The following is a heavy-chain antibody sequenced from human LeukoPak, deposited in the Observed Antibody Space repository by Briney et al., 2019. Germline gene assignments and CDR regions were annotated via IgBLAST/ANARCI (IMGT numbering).Heavy chain of an antibody. CDR1: GFTFSVYG. CDR2: IRYDGTET. V-gene: IGHV3-33*01. D-gene: IGHD1-1*01. CDR3: ARESWNVAKYVLDI. J-gene: IGHJ3*02. Sequence: GRSLRLSCAASGFTFSVYGMHWVRQAPGRGLDWLTAIRYDGTETAYADSVKGQFTISRDNSRNTLYLQMNSLRVEDTAIYYCARESWNVAKYVLDIWGQGTLVSVAS.